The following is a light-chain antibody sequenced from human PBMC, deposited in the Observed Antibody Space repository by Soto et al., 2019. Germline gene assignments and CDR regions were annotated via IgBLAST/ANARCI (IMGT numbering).Light chain of an antibody. CDR1: SSDVGGYNY. CDR2: DVS. J-gene: IGLJ1*01. CDR3: CSYTTSNTRQIV. V-gene: IGLV2-14*03. Sequence: QSVLTQPASVSGSPGQSITISCTGTSSDVGGYNYVSWYQHHPGKAPKLMIYDVSNPPSGVSNRFSGSKSGNTASLTTSGRQPEDEADYYCCSYTTSNTRQIVFGTGTKLTVL.